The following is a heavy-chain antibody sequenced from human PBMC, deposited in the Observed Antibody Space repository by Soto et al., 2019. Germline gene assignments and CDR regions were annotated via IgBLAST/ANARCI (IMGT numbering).Heavy chain of an antibody. V-gene: IGHV1-69*01. J-gene: IGHJ5*02. CDR2: IIPILGTA. D-gene: IGHD6-19*01. Sequence: QVQLVQSGAEVKKPGSSVKVSCKASGGTFSSYAITWVRQAPGQGLEWMGGIIPILGTANYAQKFQGRVTITADESLPTAYLALSSLRSEDTAVYYCARDFPSSSADPWGQGTRVTVSS. CDR3: ARDFPSSSADP. CDR1: GGTFSSYA.